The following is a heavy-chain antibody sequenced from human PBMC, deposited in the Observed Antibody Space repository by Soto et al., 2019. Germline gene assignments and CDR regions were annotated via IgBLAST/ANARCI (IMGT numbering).Heavy chain of an antibody. CDR1: GFTFSSSE. V-gene: IGHV3-48*03. J-gene: IGHJ3*01. CDR2: IHPGGQTI. Sequence: PGGSLRLSCEASGFTFSSSEMYWVRQAPGKGLEWISYIHPGGQTIFYAESVKGRFTISRDNAKHSVYLQMNSLRAEDTAVYYCARRGSRWGRGTKVTVSS. D-gene: IGHD2-15*01. CDR3: ARRGSR.